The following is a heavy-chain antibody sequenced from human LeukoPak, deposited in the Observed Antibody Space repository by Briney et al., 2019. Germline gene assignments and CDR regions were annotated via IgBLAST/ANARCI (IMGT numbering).Heavy chain of an antibody. J-gene: IGHJ4*02. CDR2: ISGSGGST. Sequence: QTGGSLRLSCAASGFTFSSYAMSWVRQAPGKGLEWVSAISGSGGSTYYADSVKGRFTIPRDNSKNTLYLQMNSLRAEDTAVYYXXXXXXXXXXYYYFPYYFDYWGQGTLVTVSS. V-gene: IGHV3-23*01. D-gene: IGHD2/OR15-2a*01. CDR1: GFTFSSYA. CDR3: XXXXXXXXXYYYFPYYFDY.